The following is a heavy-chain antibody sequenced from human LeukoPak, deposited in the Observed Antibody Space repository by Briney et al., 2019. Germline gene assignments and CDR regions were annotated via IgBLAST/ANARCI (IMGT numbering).Heavy chain of an antibody. CDR1: GYRFTSYW. CDR2: IYPGDSDT. D-gene: IGHD2-2*01. CDR3: TAGTSWGGPDY. J-gene: IGHJ4*02. Sequence: GESLKISCKGSGYRFTSYWIGWVRQMPGKGLEGMGIIYPGDSDTRYSPSFQGQVTISADKSLSTAYLQWSSLKASDTAMYYCTAGTSWGGPDYWGQGTLVTVSS. V-gene: IGHV5-51*01.